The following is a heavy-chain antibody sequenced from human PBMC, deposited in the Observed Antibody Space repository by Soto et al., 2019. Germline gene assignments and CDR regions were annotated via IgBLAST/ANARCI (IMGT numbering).Heavy chain of an antibody. D-gene: IGHD5-18*01. CDR1: GYTFTSYA. CDR2: INAGNGNT. J-gene: IGHJ4*02. V-gene: IGHV1-3*01. Sequence: KVSCKASGYTFTSYAMHWVRQAPGQRLEWMGWINAGNGNTKYSQKFQGRVTITRDTSASTAYMELSSLRSEDTAVYYCARGLNGYLHYFDYWGQGTPVTVSS. CDR3: ARGLNGYLHYFDY.